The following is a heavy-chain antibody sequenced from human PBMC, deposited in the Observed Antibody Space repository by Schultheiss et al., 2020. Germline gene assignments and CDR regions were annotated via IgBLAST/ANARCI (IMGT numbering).Heavy chain of an antibody. CDR1: GYTFTSYG. J-gene: IGHJ4*02. Sequence: ASVKVSCKASGYTFTSYGISWVRQAPGQGLEWMGWISAYNGNTNYAQKLQGRVTMTTDTSTSTAYMELRSLRSDDTAVYYCARGVISLSLDHNAGSGYDEYYFDFWGQGTLVTVSS. CDR2: ISAYNGNT. V-gene: IGHV1-18*01. CDR3: ARGVISLSLDHNAGSGYDEYYFDF. D-gene: IGHD3-22*01.